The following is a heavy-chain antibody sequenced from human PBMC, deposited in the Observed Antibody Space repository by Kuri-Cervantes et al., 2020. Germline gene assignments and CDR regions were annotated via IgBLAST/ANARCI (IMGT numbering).Heavy chain of an antibody. D-gene: IGHD2/OR15-2a*01. J-gene: IGHJ5*02. Sequence: ASVKVSCKASGYTFTGYYMHWVRQAPGQGLEWMGWINPNSGGTNYAQKFQGRVTMTRDTSISTAYMELSRLRSDDTAVYYCARDRASMPDKGANDWFDPWGQGTLVTVSS. CDR1: GYTFTGYY. V-gene: IGHV1-2*02. CDR2: INPNSGGT. CDR3: ARDRASMPDKGANDWFDP.